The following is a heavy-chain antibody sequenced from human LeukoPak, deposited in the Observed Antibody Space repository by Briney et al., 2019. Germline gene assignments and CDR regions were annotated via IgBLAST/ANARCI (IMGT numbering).Heavy chain of an antibody. J-gene: IGHJ6*03. D-gene: IGHD5-18*01. V-gene: IGHV3-23*01. CDR1: GLTFSSYA. CDR2: INGSGVST. Sequence: GGSLRLSCAASGLTFSSYAMAWVRQAPGKGLEWVSTINGSGVSTYYGDSVKGRFTISRDNSKNTLYLQMNSLRVEDTAVYYCESQYIEVNYYYHMDVWGTGTTVIVSS. CDR3: ESQYIEVNYYYHMDV.